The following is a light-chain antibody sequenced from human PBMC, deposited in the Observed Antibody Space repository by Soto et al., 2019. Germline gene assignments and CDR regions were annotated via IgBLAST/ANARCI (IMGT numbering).Light chain of an antibody. J-gene: IGKJ1*01. V-gene: IGKV3-15*01. CDR2: GVS. CDR3: QQYNNWRT. CDR1: QSVNNN. Sequence: EIVMTHSPATLSVFPGERSTLSFRASQSVNNNLAWYQQKPGQAPRLLIHGVSTRATGIPARFSGSGSGTEFTLTISSLQSEDFAVYYCQQYNNWRTFGQGTKVDI.